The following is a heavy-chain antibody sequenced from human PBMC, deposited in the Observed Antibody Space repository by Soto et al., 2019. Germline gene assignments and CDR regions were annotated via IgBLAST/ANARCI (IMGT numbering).Heavy chain of an antibody. J-gene: IGHJ6*02. D-gene: IGHD6-13*01. V-gene: IGHV3-30-3*01. CDR1: GFTFSSYA. Sequence: QVQLVESGGGVVQPGRSLRLSCAASGFTFSSYAIHWVRQAPGKGLEWVAVISYDGTNKYYADPVKGRFTISRDNSKNKLYLQMNSLRAVDTAVYYCARELAPGTFYYCYGMDVWGQGTTVTVS. CDR3: ARELAPGTFYYCYGMDV. CDR2: ISYDGTNK.